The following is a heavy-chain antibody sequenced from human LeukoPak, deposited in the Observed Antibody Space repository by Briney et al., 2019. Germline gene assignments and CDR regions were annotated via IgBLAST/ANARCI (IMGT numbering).Heavy chain of an antibody. CDR3: ARAGNYRFDY. CDR2: ISNDGSTT. D-gene: IGHD3-22*01. Sequence: PGGSLRLSCVGSGFTFSSYWVHWVRQAPGKGLVWVSRISNDGSTTNYADSVKGRFTISRDNAKNTLYLQMNSLRVEDTAVYYCARAGNYRFDYWGQGSLVTVSS. J-gene: IGHJ4*02. V-gene: IGHV3-74*01. CDR1: GFTFSSYW.